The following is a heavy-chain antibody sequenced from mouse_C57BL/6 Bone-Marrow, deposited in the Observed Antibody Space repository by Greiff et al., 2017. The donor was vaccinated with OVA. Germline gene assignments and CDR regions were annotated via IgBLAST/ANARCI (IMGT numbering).Heavy chain of an antibody. J-gene: IGHJ4*01. D-gene: IGHD1-1*01. CDR1: GYAFTNYL. CDR3: ARGSITTVPYAMDY. CDR2: INPGSGGT. Sequence: VQLQQSGAELVRPGTSVKVSCKASGYAFTNYLIEWVKQRPGQGLEWIGVINPGSGGTNYNETFKGKSTLTADKSSSTAYMQLSSLTSEDSAVYFCARGSITTVPYAMDYWGQGTSVTVSS. V-gene: IGHV1-54*01.